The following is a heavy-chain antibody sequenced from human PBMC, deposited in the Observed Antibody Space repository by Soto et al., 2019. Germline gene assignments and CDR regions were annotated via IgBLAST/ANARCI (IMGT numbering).Heavy chain of an antibody. CDR3: ARGLGTMYYFDY. CDR1: GFTFSSYA. V-gene: IGHV3-30-3*01. D-gene: IGHD7-27*01. Sequence: PGGSLRLSCAASGFTFSSYAMHWVRQAPGKGLEWVAVISYDGSNKYYADSVKGRFTISRDNSKNTLYLQMNSLRAEDTAVYYCARGLGTMYYFDYWGQGTLVTVSS. CDR2: ISYDGSNK. J-gene: IGHJ4*02.